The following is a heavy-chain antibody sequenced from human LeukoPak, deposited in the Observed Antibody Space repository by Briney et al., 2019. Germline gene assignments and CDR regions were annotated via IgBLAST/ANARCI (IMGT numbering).Heavy chain of an antibody. CDR1: GGTFSSYA. Sequence: SVKVSCKASGGTFSSYAISWVRQAPGQGLEWMGRIIPIVGSTNYAEKLQGRVTITADKSTSTVYMELSSLRAEDTAVYYCARHYGGLDDYWGQGTLIIVSS. CDR2: IIPIVGST. J-gene: IGHJ4*02. CDR3: ARHYGGLDDY. V-gene: IGHV1-69*04. D-gene: IGHD4-23*01.